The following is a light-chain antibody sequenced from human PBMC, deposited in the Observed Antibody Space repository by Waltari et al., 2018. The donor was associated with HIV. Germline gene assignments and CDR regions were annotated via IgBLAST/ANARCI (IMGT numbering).Light chain of an antibody. Sequence: DIQMTQSTSTLSASVGDRVTITCRASQHIGYWLAMYQQKTGKAPIPLIYKASNLESRVPSRFSGSGSGTEFTLSISSLQPDDFATYFCQQYSSDSGTFGQGTKVEIK. V-gene: IGKV1-5*03. J-gene: IGKJ1*01. CDR2: KAS. CDR3: QQYSSDSGT. CDR1: QHIGYW.